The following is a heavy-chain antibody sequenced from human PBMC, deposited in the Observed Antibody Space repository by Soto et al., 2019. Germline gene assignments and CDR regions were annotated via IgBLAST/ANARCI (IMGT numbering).Heavy chain of an antibody. Sequence: GGSLRLSCAASGFTFSSYGMHWVRQAPGKGLEWVAVISYDGSNKYYADSVKGRFTISRDNSKNTLYLQMNSLRVEDTAVYYCAGEYYDFWSGYYTGPSYYYYYGMDVWGQGTTVTVSS. D-gene: IGHD3-3*01. CDR1: GFTFSSYG. J-gene: IGHJ6*02. CDR3: AGEYYDFWSGYYTGPSYYYYYGMDV. V-gene: IGHV3-30*03. CDR2: ISYDGSNK.